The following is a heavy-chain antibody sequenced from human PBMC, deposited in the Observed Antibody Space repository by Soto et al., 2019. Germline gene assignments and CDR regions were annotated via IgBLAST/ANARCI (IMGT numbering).Heavy chain of an antibody. CDR1: GGSVSSGSYY. Sequence: SETLSLTCTVSGGSVSSGSYYWSWIRQPPGKGLEWIGYIYYSGSTNYNPSLKSRVTISVDTSKNQFSLKLSSVTAADTAVYYCARDRAAADAFDIWDQGTMVTVSS. D-gene: IGHD2-15*01. CDR3: ARDRAAADAFDI. V-gene: IGHV4-61*01. J-gene: IGHJ3*02. CDR2: IYYSGST.